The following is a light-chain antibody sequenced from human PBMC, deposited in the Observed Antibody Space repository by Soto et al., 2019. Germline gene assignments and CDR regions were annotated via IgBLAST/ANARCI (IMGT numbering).Light chain of an antibody. V-gene: IGLV1-51*01. CDR2: ANN. CDR1: ASTIGNNY. J-gene: IGLJ2*01. Sequence: QSVLTQPPSVSAAPGQKVTIPCSGAASTIGNNYVSWYQHLPGPAPKLLFYANNKRPSGIPDRFSGSKSGTSATLGITGLQTGDEADYYCGTWDSSLSAVVFGGGTKLTVL. CDR3: GTWDSSLSAVV.